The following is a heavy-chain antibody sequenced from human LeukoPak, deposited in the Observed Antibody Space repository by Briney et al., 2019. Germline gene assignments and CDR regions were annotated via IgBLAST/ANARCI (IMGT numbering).Heavy chain of an antibody. V-gene: IGHV4-59*01. CDR1: GGSISSYY. CDR2: IQNSVTSY. J-gene: IGHJ5*02. CDR3: VRSPQLDP. Sequence: SETLSLTRTVSGGSISSYYWSWVRQPPGKGLEWIGYIQNSVTSYTDSPSLKSRVTILVDTSKNQFSLKVTSVTAADTAVYYCVRSPQLDPWGQGTLVTVSS.